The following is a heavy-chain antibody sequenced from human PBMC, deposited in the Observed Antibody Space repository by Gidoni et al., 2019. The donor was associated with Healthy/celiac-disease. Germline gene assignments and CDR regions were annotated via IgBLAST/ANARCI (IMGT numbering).Heavy chain of an antibody. CDR1: GYTFTGYY. CDR2: INPNSGGT. V-gene: IGHV1-2*04. CDR3: ARGFNWGTVDY. J-gene: IGHJ4*02. Sequence: QVQLVQSGAEVKKPGASVKVSCKASGYTFTGYYMHWVRQAPGQGLEWMGWINPNSGGTNYEQKFQGWVTMTRDTSISTAYMELSRLRSDDTAVYYCARGFNWGTVDYWGQGTLVTVSS. D-gene: IGHD7-27*01.